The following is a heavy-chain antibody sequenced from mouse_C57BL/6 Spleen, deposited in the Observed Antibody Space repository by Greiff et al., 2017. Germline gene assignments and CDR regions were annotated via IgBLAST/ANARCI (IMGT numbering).Heavy chain of an antibody. V-gene: IGHV1-53*01. CDR2: INPSNGGT. D-gene: IGHD1-1*01. CDR3: ARGEYYGSSPFDY. CDR1: GYTFTSYW. Sequence: QVQLQQPGTELVKPGASVKLSCKASGYTFTSYWMHWVKQSPGQGLEWIGNINPSNGGTNYNEKFKSKATLTEDKSSSTAYMQLSSLTSEDSAVYYCARGEYYGSSPFDYWGQGTTLTVSS. J-gene: IGHJ2*01.